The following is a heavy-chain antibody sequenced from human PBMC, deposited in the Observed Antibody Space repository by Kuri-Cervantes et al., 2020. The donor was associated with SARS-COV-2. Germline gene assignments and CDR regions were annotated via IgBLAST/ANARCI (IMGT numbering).Heavy chain of an antibody. J-gene: IGHJ4*02. CDR2: IKQDGSEK. D-gene: IGHD1-26*01. Sequence: GESLKISCAASGFTFSSYWMSWVRQAPGKGLEWVANIKQDGSEKYYVDSVKGRFTISRDNAKNSLYLQMNSLRAEDTAVYYCARSKVGATTSYFDDWGQGTLVTVSS. V-gene: IGHV3-7*05. CDR1: GFTFSSYW. CDR3: ARSKVGATTSYFDD.